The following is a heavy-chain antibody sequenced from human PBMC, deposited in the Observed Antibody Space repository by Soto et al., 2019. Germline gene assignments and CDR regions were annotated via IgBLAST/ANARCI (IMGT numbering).Heavy chain of an antibody. Sequence: QITLKESGPTLVKPTQTLTLTCTFSGFSFTTSGVGVGWIRQPPGKALEWLALIYWDDDKRYSPSLKSRLTNTKDSTKNQVVLTMTNMDPVDTATYYCTRDYDILTGHPWFDPWGQGTLVTVSS. V-gene: IGHV2-5*02. CDR1: GFSFTTSGVG. J-gene: IGHJ5*02. D-gene: IGHD3-9*01. CDR2: IYWDDDK. CDR3: TRDYDILTGHPWFDP.